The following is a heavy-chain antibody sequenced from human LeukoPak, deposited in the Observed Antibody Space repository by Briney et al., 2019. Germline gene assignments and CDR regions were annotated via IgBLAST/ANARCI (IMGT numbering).Heavy chain of an antibody. CDR1: GGSISSYY. Sequence: SETLSLTCTVSGGSISSYYWSWIRQPPGKGLEWIGCIYYSGSTIYNPSLMSRVTISVDTSKNQFSLKLSSVTAADTAVYYCARLLPFRVVVTATDAFDIWGQGTMVTVSS. V-gene: IGHV4-59*08. D-gene: IGHD2-21*02. CDR2: IYYSGST. J-gene: IGHJ3*02. CDR3: ARLLPFRVVVTATDAFDI.